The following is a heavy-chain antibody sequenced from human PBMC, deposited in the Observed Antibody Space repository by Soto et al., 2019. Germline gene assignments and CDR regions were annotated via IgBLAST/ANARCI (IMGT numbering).Heavy chain of an antibody. CDR3: ARDWRGAEGFDP. J-gene: IGHJ5*02. V-gene: IGHV1-18*01. CDR2: ISAYNGNT. Sequence: SGYTFTSYGISWVRQAPGQGPEWMGWISAYNGNTNYAQNFQGRVTMTTDTSTTTSYMELRSLTSDDTAVYFCARDWRGAEGFDPWGQGTLVTVSS. D-gene: IGHD3-3*01. CDR1: GYTFTSYG.